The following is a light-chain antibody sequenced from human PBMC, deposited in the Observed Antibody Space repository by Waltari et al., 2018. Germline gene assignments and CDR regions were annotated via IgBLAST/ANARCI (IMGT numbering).Light chain of an antibody. CDR2: AAS. CDR1: QSIDNF. Sequence: DIQMTQSPSSLSASVGDRVAITCRASQSIDNFLNWYQEKPGKAPKPLIYAASRLRRGVPSRFSGSGSGTDFTLTITSLLPEDFATYYCQQSYSIPLTFGGGTKVEIK. J-gene: IGKJ4*01. CDR3: QQSYSIPLT. V-gene: IGKV1-39*01.